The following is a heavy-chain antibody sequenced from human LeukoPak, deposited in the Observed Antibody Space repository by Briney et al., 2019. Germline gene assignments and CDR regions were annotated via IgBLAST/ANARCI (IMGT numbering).Heavy chain of an antibody. CDR3: AKVCLRFPNLNWFDP. CDR2: ISGSGGST. D-gene: IGHD3-3*01. Sequence: PGGSLRLSCAASGFTFSSYGMSWVRQAPGKGLEWVSAISGSGGSTYYADSVKGRFTISRDNSKNTLYLQMNSLRAEDTAVYYCAKVCLRFPNLNWFDPWGQGTLVTVSS. J-gene: IGHJ5*02. CDR1: GFTFSSYG. V-gene: IGHV3-23*01.